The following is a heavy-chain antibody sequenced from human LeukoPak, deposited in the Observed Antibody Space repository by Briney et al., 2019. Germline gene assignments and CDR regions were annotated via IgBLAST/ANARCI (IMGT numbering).Heavy chain of an antibody. CDR3: ARGRSGYNHYFDY. CDR1: GGSFSGYY. V-gene: IGHV4-34*01. J-gene: IGHJ4*02. Sequence: SETLSLTCAVYGGSFSGYYWSWIRQPPGKGLEWIGEINHSGSTNYNPSLKSRVTISVDTSKNQSSLKLSSVTAADTAVYYCARGRSGYNHYFDYWGQGTLVTVSS. D-gene: IGHD5-24*01. CDR2: INHSGST.